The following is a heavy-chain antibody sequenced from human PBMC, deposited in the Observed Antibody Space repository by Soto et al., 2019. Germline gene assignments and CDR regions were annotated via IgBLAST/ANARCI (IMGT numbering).Heavy chain of an antibody. Sequence: PGGSLRLSCAASGFTFSSYSMNWVRQAPGKGLDWVSSISSSSSYIYYADSVKGRFTISRDNAKNSLYLQMNSLRAEDTAVYYCARDMSGYSQWYYYGMDVWGQGTTVTVSS. D-gene: IGHD5-18*01. CDR1: GFTFSSYS. CDR2: ISSSSSYI. CDR3: ARDMSGYSQWYYYGMDV. J-gene: IGHJ6*02. V-gene: IGHV3-21*01.